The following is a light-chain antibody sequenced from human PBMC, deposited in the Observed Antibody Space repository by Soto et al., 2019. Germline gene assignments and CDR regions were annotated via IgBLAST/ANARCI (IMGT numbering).Light chain of an antibody. Sequence: DIQMTQSPSTLSASVGDRVTITCLSSQSINRWLAWYQQKPGKAPNLLIYDASSLESGVPSRFSGSGSGTEFTLTISSLQPDDFATYYCQQYNSYSRTFGQGTKVDTK. CDR3: QQYNSYSRT. CDR1: QSINRW. V-gene: IGKV1-5*01. J-gene: IGKJ1*01. CDR2: DAS.